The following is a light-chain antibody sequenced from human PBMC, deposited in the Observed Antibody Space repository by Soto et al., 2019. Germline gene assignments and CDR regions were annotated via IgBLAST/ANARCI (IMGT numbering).Light chain of an antibody. CDR2: AAS. CDR3: QQANSFPWT. CDR1: QDISSW. V-gene: IGKV1-12*01. Sequence: DIQMTQSPSSVSASVGDRVTMTCRASQDISSWLVWYQQKPGKAPKLLIYAASSLQSGVPSRFSGSGPGTDFSLTISSLQPEDFATYYCQQANSFPWTFGQGTKVEIK. J-gene: IGKJ1*01.